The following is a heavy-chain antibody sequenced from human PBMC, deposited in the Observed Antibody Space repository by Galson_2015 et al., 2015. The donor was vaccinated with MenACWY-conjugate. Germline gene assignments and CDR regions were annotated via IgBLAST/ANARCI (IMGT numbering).Heavy chain of an antibody. CDR1: GFTFSRYS. CDR3: AGWRYSSGRYSDY. CDR2: ISDGSGTI. J-gene: IGHJ4*02. V-gene: IGHV3-48*01. D-gene: IGHD6-19*01. Sequence: SLRLSCAASGFTFSRYSMNWVRQAPGKGLEWLSYISDGSGTIFYADSVKGRFTISRDNAKNSLYLEMNSLRAEDTAVYYCAGWRYSSGRYSDYWGQGTLVTVSS.